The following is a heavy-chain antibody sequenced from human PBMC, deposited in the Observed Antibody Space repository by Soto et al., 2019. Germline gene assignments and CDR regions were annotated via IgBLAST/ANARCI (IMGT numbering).Heavy chain of an antibody. CDR2: IDYSGRT. V-gene: IGHV4-38-2*02. J-gene: IGHJ4*02. D-gene: IGHD3-22*01. CDR3: ARDLSTGYDSYYFGY. CDR1: GYLISSGYY. Sequence: SETLSLTCSVSGYLISSGYYWGWIRQTPGKGLEWLGSIDYSGRTYYNPSLKSRVSTSVDLSKNQFSLNLRSVTAADTAVYFCARDLSTGYDSYYFGYWGQGTLVTVSS.